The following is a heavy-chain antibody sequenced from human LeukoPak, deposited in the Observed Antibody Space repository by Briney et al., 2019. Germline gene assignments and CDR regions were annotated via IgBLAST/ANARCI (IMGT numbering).Heavy chain of an antibody. Sequence: ASVKVSCKASGYTFTSYGISWVRQAPGQGLEWMGWISAYNGNTNYAQKLRGRVTMTTDTSTSTAYMELRSLRSDDTAVYYCARGAPAATDNWFDPWGQGTLVTVSS. V-gene: IGHV1-18*01. D-gene: IGHD2-2*01. CDR2: ISAYNGNT. CDR3: ARGAPAATDNWFDP. CDR1: GYTFTSYG. J-gene: IGHJ5*02.